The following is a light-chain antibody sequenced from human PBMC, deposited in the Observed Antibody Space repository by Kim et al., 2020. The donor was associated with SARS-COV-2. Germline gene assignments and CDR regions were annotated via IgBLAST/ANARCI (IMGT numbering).Light chain of an antibody. Sequence: ASLGSCVKLTRTLSSGHSSHIIAWHQQQPGKAPRYFVKLKGSGRCNKGSGVPERFSGSSSGADRYLTVSRLQSEYEAEYYCETWGVFGGGTQLTVL. CDR3: ETWGV. CDR2: LKGSGRC. CDR1: SGHSSHI. J-gene: IGLJ3*02. V-gene: IGLV4-60*03.